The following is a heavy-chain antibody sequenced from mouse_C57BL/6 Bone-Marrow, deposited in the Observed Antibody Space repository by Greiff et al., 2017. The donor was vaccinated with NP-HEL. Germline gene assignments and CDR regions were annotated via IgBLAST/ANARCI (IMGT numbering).Heavy chain of an antibody. CDR3: ARRGLLILRGAY. CDR2: INPGSVST. D-gene: IGHD1-1*01. CDR1: GYTFTSYW. J-gene: IGHJ3*01. V-gene: IGHV1-55*01. Sequence: QVQLQQPGAELVKPGASVKMSCKASGYTFTSYWITWVKRRPGQGLEWIGDINPGSVSTTYNEKFKSRATLTVDTSSSTAYMQLSSLTSEDSAVYYCARRGLLILRGAYWGQGTLVTVSA.